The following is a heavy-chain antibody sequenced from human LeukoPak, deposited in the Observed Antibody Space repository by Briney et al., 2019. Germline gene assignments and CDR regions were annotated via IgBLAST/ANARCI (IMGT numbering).Heavy chain of an antibody. D-gene: IGHD3-22*01. Sequence: PGGSLRLSCAASGFTVGTYAMTWVRQAPGKGLEWVSVISGSGGSTYYADSVKGRFTISRDNSKNTLFLQMNSLRAEDTAVYYCAKGPQVGSGYHPENWGQGTLVTVSS. J-gene: IGHJ4*02. CDR3: AKGPQVGSGYHPEN. CDR1: GFTVGTYA. V-gene: IGHV3-23*01. CDR2: ISGSGGST.